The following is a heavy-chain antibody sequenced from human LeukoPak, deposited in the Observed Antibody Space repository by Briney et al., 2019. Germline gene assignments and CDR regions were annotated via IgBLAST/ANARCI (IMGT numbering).Heavy chain of an antibody. Sequence: PSETLSLTCTVSGGSISIRSYYWGWIRQPPGKGLEWIGSIYYSGSTYYNPSLKSRVTISVDTSKNQFSLKLSSVTAADTAVYYCARDPSSTGWFDYWGQGTLVTVSS. CDR2: IYYSGST. D-gene: IGHD2-2*01. CDR3: ARDPSSTGWFDY. CDR1: GGSISIRSYY. J-gene: IGHJ4*02. V-gene: IGHV4-39*07.